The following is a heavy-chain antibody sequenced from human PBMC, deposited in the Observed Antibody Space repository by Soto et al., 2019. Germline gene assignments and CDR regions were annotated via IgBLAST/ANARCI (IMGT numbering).Heavy chain of an antibody. V-gene: IGHV3-21*06. Sequence: PGGSLRLSFAASGFTFTGYSMNGVRRAPGKGLEWVSSISITTNYIYYGDSMNGRFTISRDNAKNSLSLEMNSLRAEDTAVYYCARESEDLTSKFDYWGQGTLVTVSS. J-gene: IGHJ4*02. CDR1: GFTFTGYS. CDR2: ISITTNYI. CDR3: ARESEDLTSKFDY.